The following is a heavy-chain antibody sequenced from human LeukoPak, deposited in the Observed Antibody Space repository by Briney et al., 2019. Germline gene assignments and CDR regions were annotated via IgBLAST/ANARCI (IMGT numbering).Heavy chain of an antibody. J-gene: IGHJ4*02. CDR1: GFVFSSYA. V-gene: IGHV3-23*01. CDR3: AKVGLRLGGDY. Sequence: GGSLRLSWAASGFVFSSYAMSWVRQAPGKGLEWVSTLSDSGGKTYYADSVKGRFTISRDNSKNTLYLQMNSLRAEDTAVYYCAKVGLRLGGDYWGQGTLVTVSS. D-gene: IGHD4-17*01. CDR2: LSDSGGKT.